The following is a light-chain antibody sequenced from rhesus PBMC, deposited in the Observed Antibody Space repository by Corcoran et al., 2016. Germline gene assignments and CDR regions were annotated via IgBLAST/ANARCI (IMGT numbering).Light chain of an antibody. CDR1: QGISSY. CDR3: QQGNSNPLT. CDR2: YAN. Sequence: DIQMSQSPSSLSASVGDRVTITCRASQGISSYLNWYQQKPGKSPKLLIYYANSLASGVPSRFRGSGSGTDFTLTISSLKPEDFAPYYCQQGNSNPLTFGGGTKVELK. J-gene: IGKJ4*01. V-gene: IGKV1-32*02.